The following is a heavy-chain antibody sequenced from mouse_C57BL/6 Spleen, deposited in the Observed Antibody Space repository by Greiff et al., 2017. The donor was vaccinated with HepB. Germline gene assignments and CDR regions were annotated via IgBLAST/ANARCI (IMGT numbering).Heavy chain of an antibody. J-gene: IGHJ2*01. D-gene: IGHD1-1*01. V-gene: IGHV1-26*01. CDR1: GYTFTDYY. CDR2: INPNNGGT. CDR3: ARSITTVVAH. Sequence: VQLQQSGPELVKPGASVKISCKASGYTFTDYYMNWVKQSHGKSLEWIGDINPNNGGTSYNQKFKGKATLTVDKSSSTAYMELRSLTSEDSAVYYCARSITTVVAHWGQGTTLTVSS.